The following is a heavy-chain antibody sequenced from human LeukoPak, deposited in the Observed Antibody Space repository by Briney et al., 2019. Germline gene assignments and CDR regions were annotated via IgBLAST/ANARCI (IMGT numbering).Heavy chain of an antibody. J-gene: IGHJ6*02. CDR1: GGSFSGYY. Sequence: SETLSLTCAVYGGSFSGYYRSWIRQPPGKGLEWIGEINHSGSTNYNPSLKSRVTISVDTSKDQFSLKLSSVTAADTAVYYCARESWGGMDVWGQGTTVTVSS. V-gene: IGHV4-34*01. D-gene: IGHD7-27*01. CDR3: ARESWGGMDV. CDR2: INHSGST.